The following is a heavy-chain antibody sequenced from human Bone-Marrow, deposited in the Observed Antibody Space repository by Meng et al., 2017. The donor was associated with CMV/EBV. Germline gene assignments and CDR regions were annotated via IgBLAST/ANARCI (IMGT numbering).Heavy chain of an antibody. D-gene: IGHD4-11*01. Sequence: QAQVVQSGAEVKRPGASVLVSGKASGYSFTDYFLHWVRQAPGQGLEWMGMLNPCGSNTKYAQKFQSRVTMTRDTSTSTVYMELSGLTFEDTAVYFCAREVYSFGPLNYWGQGTLVTVSS. CDR2: LNPCGSNT. CDR1: GYSFTDYF. CDR3: AREVYSFGPLNY. V-gene: IGHV1-46*01. J-gene: IGHJ4*02.